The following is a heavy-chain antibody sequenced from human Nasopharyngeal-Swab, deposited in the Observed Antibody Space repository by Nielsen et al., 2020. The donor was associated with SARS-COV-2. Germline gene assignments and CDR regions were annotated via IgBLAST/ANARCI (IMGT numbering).Heavy chain of an antibody. Sequence: WIRQHPGKGLEGIAFITYNGNTYYEPSLKSRVSMSRETAGNQISLNLTAVTAADTAVYYCASGHTNGYPYHSYYYMDVWGKGTTVTVSS. D-gene: IGHD2-8*01. J-gene: IGHJ6*03. CDR3: ASGHTNGYPYHSYYYMDV. CDR2: ITYNGNT. V-gene: IGHV4-31*02.